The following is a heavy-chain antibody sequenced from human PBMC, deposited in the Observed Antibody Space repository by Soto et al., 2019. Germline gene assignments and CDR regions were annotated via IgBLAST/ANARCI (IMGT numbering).Heavy chain of an antibody. Sequence: GGSLRLSCAASGFTFSGSAMHWVRQASGKGLEWVGRIRSKANSYATAYAASVKGRFTISRDDSKNTAYLQMNSLKTEDTAVYYCTTDLWRIAVVVGSTGYFNPWGQGTPVTVSS. CDR3: TTDLWRIAVVVGSTGYFNP. D-gene: IGHD2-15*01. CDR1: GFTFSGSA. V-gene: IGHV3-73*01. CDR2: IRSKANSYAT. J-gene: IGHJ5*02.